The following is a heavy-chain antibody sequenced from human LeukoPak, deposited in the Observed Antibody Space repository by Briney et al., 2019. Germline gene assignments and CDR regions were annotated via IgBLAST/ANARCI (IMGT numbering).Heavy chain of an antibody. V-gene: IGHV1-2*02. J-gene: IGHJ4*02. CDR3: GTLLSNGPFDY. CDR2: IYPNSGAT. CDR1: GYTFTSYY. Sequence: ASVKVSCKASGYTFTSYYMHWVRQAPGLGLEWMGWIYPNSGATKYAQKFQGRVTMTRDTSISTAYMELSRLRSDDTAVYYCGTLLSNGPFDYWGQGSLVTVSS.